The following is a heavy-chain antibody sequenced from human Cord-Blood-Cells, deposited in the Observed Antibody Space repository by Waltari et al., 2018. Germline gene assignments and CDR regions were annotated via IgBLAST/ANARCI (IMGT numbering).Heavy chain of an antibody. CDR1: GFTFRSYA. CDR3: AKSHRRITIFGVVTDDFDY. CDR2: ISGSGGST. D-gene: IGHD3-3*01. Sequence: EVQLLESGGGLVQPGGSLRLSCAASGFTFRSYAMSWVRQAPGKGREWVSAISGSGGSTYYADSVKGRFTISRDNSKNTLYLQMNSLRAEDTAVYYCAKSHRRITIFGVVTDDFDYWGQGTLVTVSS. V-gene: IGHV3-23*01. J-gene: IGHJ4*02.